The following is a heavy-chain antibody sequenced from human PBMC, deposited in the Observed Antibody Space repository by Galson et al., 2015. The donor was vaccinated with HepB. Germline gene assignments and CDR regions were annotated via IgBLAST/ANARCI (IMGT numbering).Heavy chain of an antibody. CDR1: GFTVSSNY. CDR3: ARDVRLVNHHYYYYYGMDV. D-gene: IGHD1-14*01. Sequence: SLRLSCAASGFTVSSNYMSWVRQAPGKGLEWVSVIYSGGSTYYADSVKGRFTISRDNSKNTLYLQMNSLRAEDTAVYYCARDVRLVNHHYYYYYGMDVWGQGTTVTVSS. J-gene: IGHJ6*02. CDR2: IYSGGST. V-gene: IGHV3-53*01.